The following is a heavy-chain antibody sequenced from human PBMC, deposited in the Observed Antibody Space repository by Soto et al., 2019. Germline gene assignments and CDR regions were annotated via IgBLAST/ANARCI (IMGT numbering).Heavy chain of an antibody. CDR3: ARDGGVRFFDY. J-gene: IGHJ4*02. CDR2: IYYSGST. Sequence: PSETLSLTCPFSDGSLNSGDYYWRWVRQPPGKALEWVGYIYYSGSTIYNPSLESRVTLSIDTSENQFSLKLSSVTAADTAVYYCARDGGVRFFDYWGQGTLVTV. D-gene: IGHD3-16*01. V-gene: IGHV4-30-4*01. CDR1: DGSLNSGDYY.